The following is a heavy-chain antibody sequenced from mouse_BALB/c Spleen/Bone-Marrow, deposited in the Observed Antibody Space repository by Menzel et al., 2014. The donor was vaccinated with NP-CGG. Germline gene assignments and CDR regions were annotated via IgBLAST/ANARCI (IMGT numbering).Heavy chain of an antibody. D-gene: IGHD3-1*01. CDR3: ARRAARATGFAY. V-gene: IGHV14-3*02. J-gene: IGHJ3*01. Sequence: ESGAELVKPGASVKLSCTASGFNIKDTYMHWVKQRPEQGLEWIGRIDPANGNTKYDPKFQGKATITADTSSNTAYLQLSSLTSVDTAVYYCARRAARATGFAYWGQGTLVTVSA. CDR2: IDPANGNT. CDR1: GFNIKDTY.